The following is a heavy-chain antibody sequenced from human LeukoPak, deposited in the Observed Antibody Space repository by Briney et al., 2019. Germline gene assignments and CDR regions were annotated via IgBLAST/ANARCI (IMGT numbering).Heavy chain of an antibody. D-gene: IGHD1-26*01. J-gene: IGHJ3*02. CDR1: GFTFSTYE. V-gene: IGHV3-21*01. Sequence: PAGSLRLSCAASGFTFSTYEMNWVRQAPGKGLEWVSSIYSSSGYIYYGDSVKGRFTTSRDNAKNSVYLQMNSLTAEDTAVYYCARGHSGSYQRTDAFDIWGQGTLVTVSS. CDR3: ARGHSGSYQRTDAFDI. CDR2: IYSSSGYI.